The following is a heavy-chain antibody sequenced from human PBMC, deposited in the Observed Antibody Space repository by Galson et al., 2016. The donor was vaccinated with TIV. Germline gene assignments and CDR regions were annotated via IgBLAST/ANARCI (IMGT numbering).Heavy chain of an antibody. Sequence: TLSLTCFVSGGSISNGDYYWSWIRQSPGKGLEWIGYIYYSGSTHYNPSLKSRVTISVDRSKNHFSLRLNSVTAADTAVYYCARVVGSYYYGMDVWGLRTTVTVSS. CDR2: IYYSGST. D-gene: IGHD2-15*01. CDR3: ARVVGSYYYGMDV. J-gene: IGHJ6*02. CDR1: GGSISNGDYY. V-gene: IGHV4-30-4*08.